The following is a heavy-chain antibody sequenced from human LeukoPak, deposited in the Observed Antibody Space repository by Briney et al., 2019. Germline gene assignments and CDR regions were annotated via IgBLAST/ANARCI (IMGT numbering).Heavy chain of an antibody. CDR1: GFTFDDYG. J-gene: IGHJ2*01. CDR2: INWNGGST. Sequence: GGSLRLSCAASGFTFDDYGMSWVRQAPGKGLEWVSGINWNGGSTGYADSVKGRFTISRDNAKNSLYLQMNSLRAEDTAVYYCARDRYSSGWYELDYWYFDLWGRGTLVTVSS. CDR3: ARDRYSSGWYELDYWYFDL. D-gene: IGHD6-19*01. V-gene: IGHV3-20*04.